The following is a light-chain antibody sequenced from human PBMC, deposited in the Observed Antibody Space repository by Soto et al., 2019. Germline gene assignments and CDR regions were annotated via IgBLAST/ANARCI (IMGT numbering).Light chain of an antibody. V-gene: IGLV2-11*01. Sequence: QSALTQPRSVSGSPGQSVTISCTGSSSDVGGNFYVSWYQHHPGKAPKLIIFDFHKRPSGVPDRFSGSKSGRRASLTISGLQAEDEADYYCCSYAAKFVLFGGGTKLTVL. CDR3: CSYAAKFVL. J-gene: IGLJ2*01. CDR1: SSDVGGNFY. CDR2: DFH.